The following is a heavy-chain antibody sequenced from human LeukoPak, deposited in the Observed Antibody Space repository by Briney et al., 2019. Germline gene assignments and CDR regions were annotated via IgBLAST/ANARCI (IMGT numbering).Heavy chain of an antibody. V-gene: IGHV3-53*01. D-gene: IGHD3-22*01. J-gene: IGHJ4*02. CDR3: ARDPDYYDSSGYYYDDY. Sequence: GGSLRLSCAASGFTVSSWYMSWVRQAPGKGLEWVSVIYSGGGTHYADSVKGRFTISRDNSKNVLYLQMNSLRAEDTAVYYCARDPDYYDSSGYYYDDYWGQGTLVTVSP. CDR1: GFTVSSWY. CDR2: IYSGGGT.